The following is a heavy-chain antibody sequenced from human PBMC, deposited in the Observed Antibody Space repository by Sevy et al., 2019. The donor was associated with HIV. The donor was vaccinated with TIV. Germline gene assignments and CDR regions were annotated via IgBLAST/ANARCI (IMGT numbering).Heavy chain of an antibody. J-gene: IGHJ5*01. D-gene: IGHD6-19*01. Sequence: SETLSLTCTVSGGSISSGSYYWSWIRQPAGMGLEWIGRIYSSGGSNYNPSLKSRVTMSVDTSKTQFSLRLSSVTAADTAIYYCARDLGDGSAWTDSWGQGTLVTVSS. CDR2: IYSSGGS. CDR3: ARDLGDGSAWTDS. V-gene: IGHV4-61*02. CDR1: GGSISSGSYY.